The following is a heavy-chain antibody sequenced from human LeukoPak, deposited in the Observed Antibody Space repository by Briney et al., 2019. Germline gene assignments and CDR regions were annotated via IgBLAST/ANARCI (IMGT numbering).Heavy chain of an antibody. D-gene: IGHD4-17*01. Sequence: GGSLRLSCAASGFTFSSYAMHWVRQAPGKGLEWVAVISYDGSNKYYADSVKGRFTISRDNSKNTLYLQMNSLRAEDTAVYYCARGDYGEPFDYWGQGTLVTVSS. CDR1: GFTFSSYA. CDR3: ARGDYGEPFDY. J-gene: IGHJ4*02. CDR2: ISYDGSNK. V-gene: IGHV3-30*04.